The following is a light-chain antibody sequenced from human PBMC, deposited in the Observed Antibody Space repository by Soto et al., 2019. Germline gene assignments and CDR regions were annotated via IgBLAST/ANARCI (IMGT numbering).Light chain of an antibody. CDR1: QAIFNY. Sequence: LTQSPIFLSASVGDRVTISCRASQAIFNYLAWYQQKPGQAPRLLIYGASSRATGIPDRFSGSGSGTDFTLTISRLEPEDFAVYYCQQYGSSPGTFGPGTKVDIK. V-gene: IGKV3-20*01. CDR3: QQYGSSPGT. J-gene: IGKJ3*01. CDR2: GAS.